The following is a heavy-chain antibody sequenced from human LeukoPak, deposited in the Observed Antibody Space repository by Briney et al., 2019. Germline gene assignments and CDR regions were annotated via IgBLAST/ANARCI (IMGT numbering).Heavy chain of an antibody. CDR3: ATDPASWFDP. CDR1: GYSISSGYY. J-gene: IGHJ5*02. Sequence: SETLSLTCAVSGYSISSGYYWGWIRQPPGKGLEWIGSINHSGSTFYNPSLKSRVTISIDTSKNQFSLKLSFVTAADTAVYYCATDPASWFDPWGQGTLVTVSS. CDR2: INHSGST. V-gene: IGHV4-38-2*02.